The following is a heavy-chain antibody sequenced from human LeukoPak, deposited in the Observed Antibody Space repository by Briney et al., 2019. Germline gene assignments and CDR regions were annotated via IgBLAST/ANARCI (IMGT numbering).Heavy chain of an antibody. CDR1: GGTFSSYA. CDR2: IIPIFGTA. V-gene: IGHV1-69*05. D-gene: IGHD3-16*02. CDR3: ARHAGSYRYTLPTDAFDI. Sequence: SSVKVSCKASGGTFSSYAISWVRQAPGQGLEWMARIIPIFGTANYAQKFQGRVTITTDESTSTAYMELSSLRSEDTAVYYCARHAGSYRYTLPTDAFDIWGQGTMVTVSS. J-gene: IGHJ3*02.